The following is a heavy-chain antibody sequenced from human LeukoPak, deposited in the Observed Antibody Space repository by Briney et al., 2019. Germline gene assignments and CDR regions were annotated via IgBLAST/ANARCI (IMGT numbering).Heavy chain of an antibody. J-gene: IGHJ4*02. CDR1: GFTFSSYT. D-gene: IGHD2-15*01. CDR2: ISSSGNYI. Sequence: GGSLRLSCAASGFTFSSYTMNWVRQAPGKGLEWVSSISSSGNYIYYADSVKGRFTISRDNAKNSLFLQMSSLRAEDTAVYYCARDLYCSGGSCPLGYWGQGTLVTVSS. CDR3: ARDLYCSGGSCPLGY. V-gene: IGHV3-21*01.